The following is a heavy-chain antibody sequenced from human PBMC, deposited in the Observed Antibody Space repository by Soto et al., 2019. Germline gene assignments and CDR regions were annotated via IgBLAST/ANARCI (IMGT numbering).Heavy chain of an antibody. CDR2: IIPIFGTA. D-gene: IGHD4-17*01. V-gene: IGHV1-69*13. CDR3: ARHGVDYGDPVPPYYFDY. J-gene: IGHJ4*02. Sequence: SVKVSCKASGGTFSSYAISWVRQAPGQGLEWMGGIIPIFGTANYAQKFQGRVTITADESTSTAYMELSSLRSEDTAVYYCARHGVDYGDPVPPYYFDYWGQGTLVTVSS. CDR1: GGTFSSYA.